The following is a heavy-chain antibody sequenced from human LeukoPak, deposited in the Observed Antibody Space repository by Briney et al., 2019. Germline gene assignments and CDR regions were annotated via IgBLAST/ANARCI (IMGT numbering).Heavy chain of an antibody. J-gene: IGHJ6*03. CDR2: IYSGGST. Sequence: PGGSLRLSCAASGFTVSSNYMSWVRQAPGKGLEWVSVIYSGGSTYYADSVKGRFTISRDNSKNTLYLQMNSLRAEDTAVYYCARGLSSPQLRFLEWPSYYMDVWGKGTTVTVSS. V-gene: IGHV3-53*01. CDR1: GFTVSSNY. CDR3: ARGLSSPQLRFLEWPSYYMDV. D-gene: IGHD3-3*01.